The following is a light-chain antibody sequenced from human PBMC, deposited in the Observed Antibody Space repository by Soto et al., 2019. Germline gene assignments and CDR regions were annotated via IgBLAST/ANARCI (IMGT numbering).Light chain of an antibody. CDR2: ATS. CDR1: QSVSSRY. V-gene: IGKV3-20*01. CDR3: QQFGSSLST. Sequence: EIVLTQSPGTLSLSPGETAALSCRASQSVSSRYLAWYQQKSGQAPRLLIYATSSRATDIPDRFIGYGSGTDFTLTISGLEPEDFEVYYCQQFGSSLSTFGQGTKVDIK. J-gene: IGKJ1*01.